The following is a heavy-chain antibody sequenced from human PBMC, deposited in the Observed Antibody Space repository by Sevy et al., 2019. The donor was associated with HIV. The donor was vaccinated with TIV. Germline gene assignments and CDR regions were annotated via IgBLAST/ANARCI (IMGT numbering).Heavy chain of an antibody. D-gene: IGHD2-2*01. J-gene: IGHJ4*02. CDR3: ARAGGVCSSTSCYDY. CDR1: GGSISSYY. V-gene: IGHV4-59*01. CDR2: IYYSGST. Sequence: SETLSLTCTVSGGSISSYYWSWIRQPPGKGLEWIGYIYYSGSTNYNPSLKSRVTISVDTSQNQFSLKLSSVTAADTAVYYCARAGGVCSSTSCYDYWGQGTLVTVSS.